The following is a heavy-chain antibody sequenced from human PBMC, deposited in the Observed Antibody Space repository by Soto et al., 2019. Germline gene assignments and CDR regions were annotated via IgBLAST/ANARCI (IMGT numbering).Heavy chain of an antibody. CDR3: ARDGSILWKSWFDP. V-gene: IGHV1-69*12. J-gene: IGHJ5*02. CDR2: IIPIFGTA. D-gene: IGHD2-21*01. Sequence: QVQLVQSGAEVKKPGSSVKVSCKASGGTFSSYAISWVRQAPGQGLEWMGGIIPIFGTANYAQKFQGRVTSTAGESTSPAYMELGSLRSEDTVVYYCARDGSILWKSWFDPWGQGTLVTVSS. CDR1: GGTFSSYA.